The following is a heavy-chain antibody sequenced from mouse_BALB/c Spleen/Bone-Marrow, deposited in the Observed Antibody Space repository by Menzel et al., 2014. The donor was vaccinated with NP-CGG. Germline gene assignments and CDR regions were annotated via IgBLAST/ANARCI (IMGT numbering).Heavy chain of an antibody. CDR1: GFKIKDTY. D-gene: IGHD1-3*01. CDR3: AIYRLGTYFDY. CDR2: IDPANGDT. J-gene: IGHJ2*01. V-gene: IGHV14-3*02. Sequence: DVQLQESGAELVKPGASVKLSCTASGFKIKDTYMHWVRQRPEQGLEWIGRIDPANGDTRYDPKFQGKATITADTSSSTAYLQLSSLTSEDTAVYCCAIYRLGTYFDYWGQGTTLTVSS.